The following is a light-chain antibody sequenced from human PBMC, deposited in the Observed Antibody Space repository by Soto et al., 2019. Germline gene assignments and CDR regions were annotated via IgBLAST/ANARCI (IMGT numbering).Light chain of an antibody. CDR1: QSVSSY. J-gene: IGKJ2*01. CDR2: EAS. Sequence: EIVLTQSPATLSLSPGERATLSCRASQSVSSYLAWYQQKPGQAPRLLIYEASNRATGIPARFSGSGSGTDFTLTISSLEPEDFATYFCQQSHSTPYTFGQGTKLEI. V-gene: IGKV3-11*01. CDR3: QQSHSTPYT.